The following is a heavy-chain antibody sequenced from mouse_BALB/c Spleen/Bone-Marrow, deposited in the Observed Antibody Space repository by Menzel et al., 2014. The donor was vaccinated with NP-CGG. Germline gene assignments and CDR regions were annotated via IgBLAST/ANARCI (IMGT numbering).Heavy chain of an antibody. CDR2: IRNKAKGYTS. D-gene: IGHD2-4*01. CDR1: GFTFTGYY. J-gene: IGHJ1*01. V-gene: IGHV7-3*02. Sequence: EVKLMESGGGLVQPGGSLRLSCATSGFTFTGYYMSWVRQPPGKALEWLGFIRNKAKGYTSEYSASVKGRFTISRDNSQSIIYLQMNTLRAEDSATYYCARDINYDIYWYFDVWGAGTTVTVSS. CDR3: ARDINYDIYWYFDV.